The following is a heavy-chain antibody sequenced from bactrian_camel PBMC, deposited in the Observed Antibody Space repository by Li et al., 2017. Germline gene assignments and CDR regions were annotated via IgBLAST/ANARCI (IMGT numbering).Heavy chain of an antibody. CDR3: AQEGGSEFGH. CDR1: GFTFSSYW. V-gene: IGHV3S1*01. J-gene: IGHJ6*01. Sequence: QVQLVESGGGLVQPGGSLRLSCAASGFTFSSYWMYWVRQAPGKGLEWVSFITDESGFYADPVKGRFTISRDNIWNTLYLQMNSLNTDDTAIYYCAQEGGSEFGHWGQGTQVTVS. CDR2: ITDESG.